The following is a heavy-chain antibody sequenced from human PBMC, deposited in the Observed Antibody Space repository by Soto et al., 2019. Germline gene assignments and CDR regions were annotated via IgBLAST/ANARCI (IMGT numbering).Heavy chain of an antibody. CDR2: IKSINDGGTT. J-gene: IGHJ4*02. Sequence: GGSLRLSCVASAFSFTNAWMSWVRQAPGKGLEWVGRIKSINDGGTTDYAAPVKGRFTISRDDSNTTLYLQMNSLKTEDTAVYYCSTGRSTYGLDSWGQGTLVTVSS. CDR3: STGRSTYGLDS. CDR1: AFSFTNAW. V-gene: IGHV3-15*01. D-gene: IGHD5-18*01.